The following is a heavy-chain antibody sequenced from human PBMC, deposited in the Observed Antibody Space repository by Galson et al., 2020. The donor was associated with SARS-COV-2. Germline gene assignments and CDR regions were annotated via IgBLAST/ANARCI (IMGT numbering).Heavy chain of an antibody. Sequence: GESLKISCAASGFTFSSYGMHWVRQAPGKGLEWVAVIWYDGSNKYYADSVKGRFTISRDNSKNTLYLQMNSLRAEDTAVYYCARDPTYYDSSGYGVRDAGYFDYWGQGTLVTVSS. D-gene: IGHD3-22*01. V-gene: IGHV3-33*01. CDR2: IWYDGSNK. J-gene: IGHJ4*02. CDR1: GFTFSSYG. CDR3: ARDPTYYDSSGYGVRDAGYFDY.